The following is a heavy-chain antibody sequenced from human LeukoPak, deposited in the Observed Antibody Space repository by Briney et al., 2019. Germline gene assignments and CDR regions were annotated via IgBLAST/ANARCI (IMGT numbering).Heavy chain of an antibody. Sequence: ASVKVSCKVSGDILTELSIQWVRQAPGKGLECMGGFDPEQNTMIYAQRLQGRVTMTEDTSTDTAYMELSSLTSEDTGIYYCATRSGDFWSGSVNWGQGTLVTVSS. CDR2: FDPEQNTM. J-gene: IGHJ4*02. CDR3: ATRSGDFWSGSVN. V-gene: IGHV1-24*01. CDR1: GDILTELS. D-gene: IGHD3-3*01.